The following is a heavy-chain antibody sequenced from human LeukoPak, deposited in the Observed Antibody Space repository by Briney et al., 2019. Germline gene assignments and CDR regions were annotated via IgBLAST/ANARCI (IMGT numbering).Heavy chain of an antibody. J-gene: IGHJ6*02. CDR1: GGSISSGGYY. D-gene: IGHD6-13*01. V-gene: IGHV4-31*03. CDR2: IYYSGST. Sequence: SQTLSLTCTVSGGSISSGGYYWSWIRQHPGKGLEWIGYIYYSGSTYYNPSLKSRVTISVDTPKNQFSLKLSSVTAADTAVYYCASHIAAAGTDYGMDVWGQGTTVTVSS. CDR3: ASHIAAAGTDYGMDV.